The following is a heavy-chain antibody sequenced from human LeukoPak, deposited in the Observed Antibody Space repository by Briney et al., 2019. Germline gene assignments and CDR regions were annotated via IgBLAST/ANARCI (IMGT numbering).Heavy chain of an antibody. Sequence: GGSLRLSCAASGFTFSSYGMHWVRQAPGKGLEWVSSISSSSSYIYYADSVKGRFTISRDNVRKSLYLQMNSLRIEDTAVYYCAKDDAWLQYGDWGRGTLVTVSS. V-gene: IGHV3-21*04. D-gene: IGHD5-24*01. CDR1: GFTFSSYG. CDR2: ISSSSSYI. J-gene: IGHJ4*02. CDR3: AKDDAWLQYGD.